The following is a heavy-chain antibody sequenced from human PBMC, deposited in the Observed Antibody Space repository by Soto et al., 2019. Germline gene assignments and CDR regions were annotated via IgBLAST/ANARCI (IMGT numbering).Heavy chain of an antibody. Sequence: SETLSLTCTVSGGSISSGGYYWSWIRQHPGKGLEWIGYIYYSGSTYYNPSLKSRVTISVDTSKNQFSLKLSSVTAADTAVYYCARDRPYYDFWSGSLYYGMDVWGQGTTVTVSS. CDR1: GGSISSGGYY. CDR3: ARDRPYYDFWSGSLYYGMDV. D-gene: IGHD3-3*01. V-gene: IGHV4-31*03. J-gene: IGHJ6*02. CDR2: IYYSGST.